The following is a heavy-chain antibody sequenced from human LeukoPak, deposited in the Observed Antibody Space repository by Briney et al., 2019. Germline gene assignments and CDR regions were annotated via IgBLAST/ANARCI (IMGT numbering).Heavy chain of an antibody. D-gene: IGHD6-19*01. CDR2: IYYSGST. Sequence: PSETLSLTCTVSGGSISSSSYYWGWIRQPPGKGLEWIGSIYYSGSTYYNPSLKSRVTISVDTSKNQFSLKLSSVTAADTAVYYCAKDPGWLVPDYWGQGTLVTVSS. CDR1: GGSISSSSYY. J-gene: IGHJ4*02. CDR3: AKDPGWLVPDY. V-gene: IGHV4-39*07.